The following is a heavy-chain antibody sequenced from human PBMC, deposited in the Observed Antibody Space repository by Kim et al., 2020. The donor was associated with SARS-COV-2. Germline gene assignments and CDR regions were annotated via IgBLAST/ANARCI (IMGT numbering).Heavy chain of an antibody. D-gene: IGHD3-10*01. CDR1: GFTFSSYA. Sequence: GGSLRLSCAASGFTFSSYAMSWVRQAPGKGLEWISAISESGGNTYYADSVKGRFTVSRDNSKNTLYLQMNSLRAEDTAIYYCAGRSGTMVRGVLDYWGQGTLVTVSS. CDR3: AGRSGTMVRGVLDY. V-gene: IGHV3-23*01. CDR2: ISESGGNT. J-gene: IGHJ4*02.